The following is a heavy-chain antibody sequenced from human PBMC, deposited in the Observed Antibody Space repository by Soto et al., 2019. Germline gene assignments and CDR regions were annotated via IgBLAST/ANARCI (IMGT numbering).Heavy chain of an antibody. V-gene: IGHV1-2*02. Sequence: QVQLGQSGAEVKKPGASVNVSCKASGYTFNAYYLHWVRQAPGRGRGWMGWITPNAGTRNYAQKFQGRVTWTSDTSINTACRELSSLRSDDTAVYYCARSEITPVPNFVYGGQGPLVAVPS. D-gene: IGHD2-15*01. CDR2: ITPNAGTR. CDR3: ARSEITPVPNFVY. CDR1: GYTFNAYY. J-gene: IGHJ4*02.